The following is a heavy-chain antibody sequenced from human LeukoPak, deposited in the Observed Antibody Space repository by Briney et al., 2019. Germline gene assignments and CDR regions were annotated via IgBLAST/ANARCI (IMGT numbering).Heavy chain of an antibody. CDR2: INWNGGST. D-gene: IGHD3-22*01. V-gene: IGHV3-20*01. CDR1: GFTFDDYG. Sequence: GGSLRLSCAASGFTFDDYGMSWVRQAPGKGLEWVSGINWNGGSTGYADSVKGRFTISRDNAKNSLYLQMNSLRAEDTALYHCARTYYYDSSGLDAFDIWGQGTMVTVSS. CDR3: ARTYYYDSSGLDAFDI. J-gene: IGHJ3*02.